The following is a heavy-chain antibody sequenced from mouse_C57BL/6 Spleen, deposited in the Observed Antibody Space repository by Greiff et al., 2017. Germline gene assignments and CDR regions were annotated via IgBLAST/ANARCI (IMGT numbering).Heavy chain of an antibody. CDR2: INPNYGTT. D-gene: IGHD2-10*02. CDR1: GYSFTDYN. CDR3: ERGRYGVYAMDY. J-gene: IGHJ4*01. V-gene: IGHV1-39*01. Sequence: EVQLQQSGPELVKPGASVKISCTASGYSFTDYNMNWVKQSNGKSLEWIGVINPNYGTTSYNQKFKGKATLTVDQSSRPAYMQLNSLTSEDAAVYYSERGRYGVYAMDYWGQGTSVTVAS.